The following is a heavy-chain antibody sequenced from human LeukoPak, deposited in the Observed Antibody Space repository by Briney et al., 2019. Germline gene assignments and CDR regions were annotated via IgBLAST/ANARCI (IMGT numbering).Heavy chain of an antibody. V-gene: IGHV5-51*01. Sequence: GESLKISCKGSGYSFTSYWIGWVRQMPGKGLEWMGIIYPGDSDTRYSPSFQGQVTISADKSISTAYLQWSSLKASDTAMYYCARHVNYYGSGSSNNWFDPWGQGTLVTVSS. J-gene: IGHJ5*02. CDR3: ARHVNYYGSGSSNNWFDP. CDR2: IYPGDSDT. D-gene: IGHD3-10*01. CDR1: GYSFTSYW.